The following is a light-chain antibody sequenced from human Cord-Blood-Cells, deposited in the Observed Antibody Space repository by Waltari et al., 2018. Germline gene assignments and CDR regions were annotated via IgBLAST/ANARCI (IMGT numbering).Light chain of an antibody. V-gene: IGLV2-14*01. CDR1: SSDVGGSTH. CDR2: EVS. Sequence: QSALTQPASVSGSPGQSIPISCTVTSSDVGGSTHVSWYQQHPGKAPKLMIYEVSNRPSGVSNRFSGSKSGNTASLTISGLQAEDEADYYCSSYTSSSTLVFGTGTKVTVL. CDR3: SSYTSSSTLV. J-gene: IGLJ1*01.